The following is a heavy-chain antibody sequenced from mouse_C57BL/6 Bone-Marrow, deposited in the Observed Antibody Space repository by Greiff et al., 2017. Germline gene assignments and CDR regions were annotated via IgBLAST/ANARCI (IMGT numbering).Heavy chain of an antibody. V-gene: IGHV5-4*03. CDR1: GFTFSSYA. J-gene: IGHJ4*01. CDR3: ARVDYDYEFYAINY. D-gene: IGHD2-4*01. Sequence: EVKLVESGGGLVKPGGSLKLSCAASGFTFSSYAMSWVRQTPDKRLEWVATISDGGSYTYYPENVKGRFAISRDNAKNNLYLQMSQPKSEDTAMYYGARVDYDYEFYAINYWCQGTSVTVSS. CDR2: ISDGGSYT.